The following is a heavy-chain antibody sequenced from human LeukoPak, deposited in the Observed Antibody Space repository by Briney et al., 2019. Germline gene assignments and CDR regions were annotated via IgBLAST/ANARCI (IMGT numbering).Heavy chain of an antibody. J-gene: IGHJ2*01. CDR3: ARGLSGSYLRYFDL. Sequence: SQTLSLTCTVSGGSISSGPYYWSWIRQHPGGGLEWIGYIYYSGSTYYNPSLKSRETISADTSKNQFSLNLSSVTAADTAVYYCARGLSGSYLRYFDLWGRGTLVTVSS. CDR1: GGSISSGPYY. D-gene: IGHD1-26*01. CDR2: IYYSGST. V-gene: IGHV4-31*03.